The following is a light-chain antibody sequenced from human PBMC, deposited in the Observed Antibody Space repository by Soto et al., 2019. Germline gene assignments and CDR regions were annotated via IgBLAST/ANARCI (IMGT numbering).Light chain of an antibody. Sequence: DIQMTQSPSTLSASVGDRVTITCRASQNINNYLAWYQQKPGDPPKLLIYDASNLDSGTPSRFRGSGSGTEFTLTISGLRPDDFATYFCQQYDSFWTFGQGTTVQIK. CDR1: QNINNY. CDR2: DAS. CDR3: QQYDSFWT. V-gene: IGKV1-5*01. J-gene: IGKJ1*01.